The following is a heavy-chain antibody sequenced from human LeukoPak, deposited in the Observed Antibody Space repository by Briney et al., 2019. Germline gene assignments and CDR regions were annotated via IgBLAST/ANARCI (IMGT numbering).Heavy chain of an antibody. Sequence: GASVKVSCKASGYTFTGYYMHWVRQAPGQGLEWMGWINPNSGGTNYAQKFQGRVTMTRDTSISTAYMELSRLRSDDTAVYYCARGPGGCYDSSGYSGALDYWGQGTLVAVSS. CDR3: ARGPGGCYDSSGYSGALDY. J-gene: IGHJ4*02. D-gene: IGHD3-22*01. V-gene: IGHV1-2*02. CDR2: INPNSGGT. CDR1: GYTFTGYY.